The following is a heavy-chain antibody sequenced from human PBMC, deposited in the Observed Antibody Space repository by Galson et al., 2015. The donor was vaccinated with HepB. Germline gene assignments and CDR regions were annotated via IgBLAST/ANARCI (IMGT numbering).Heavy chain of an antibody. CDR2: IYYTGTT. V-gene: IGHV4-61*01. J-gene: IGHJ3*01. CDR3: ARVDSRRGNAFDV. D-gene: IGHD3-10*01. Sequence: QVQLQESGPGLEKPSETLSLTCTVSGSSVSSGSYSWSWNRQPPGKGLEWIGYIYYTGTTEYKSSLNSRVTISVDTSKNQFSVKLSSVTAADTAVYYCARVDSRRGNAFDVWGQGTMVPVSS. CDR1: GSSVSSGSYS.